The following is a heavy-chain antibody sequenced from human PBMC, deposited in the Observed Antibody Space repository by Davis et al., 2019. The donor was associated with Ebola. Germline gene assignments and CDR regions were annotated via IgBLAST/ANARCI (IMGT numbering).Heavy chain of an antibody. CDR1: GFTFRTYA. CDR3: ARAVFHEVLDY. J-gene: IGHJ4*02. D-gene: IGHD3-3*01. V-gene: IGHV3-30*04. CDR2: VSHSEREK. Sequence: GESLKISCAASGFTFRTYAMHWVRQAPGKALEWVAVVSHSEREKFYADSVKGRFTISRDNSENTLYLQMNSLTADDTAVYYCARAVFHEVLDYWGQGTPVTVSS.